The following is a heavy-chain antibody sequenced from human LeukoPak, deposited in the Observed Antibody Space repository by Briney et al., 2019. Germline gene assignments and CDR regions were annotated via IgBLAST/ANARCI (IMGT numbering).Heavy chain of an antibody. V-gene: IGHV3-23*01. CDR3: ARDSGSYLQPTDY. CDR2: ITGNGGST. Sequence: GGSLRLSCAASGFTFRTYAMTWVRQAPGKGREWVSSITGNGGSTYYADSVKGRFSISRDNSKNTLYLQMDSLRAEDTAVYHCARDSGSYLQPTDYWGQGTLVTVSS. CDR1: GFTFRTYA. J-gene: IGHJ4*02. D-gene: IGHD1-26*01.